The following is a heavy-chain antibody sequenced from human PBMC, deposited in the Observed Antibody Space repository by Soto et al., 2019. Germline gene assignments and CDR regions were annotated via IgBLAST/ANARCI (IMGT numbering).Heavy chain of an antibody. D-gene: IGHD1-26*01. J-gene: IGHJ4*02. Sequence: QVHLQESGPGLVKPSETLSLTCAISGGSTSSSDWWTWVRQPPGEGLEWIGEIHRDGVTTYNSSLQSLLTISLDQSMNQFSLGLTSVTAADAAVYFCAGRPEIHPRWGQGILVPVSS. CDR2: IHRDGVT. CDR3: AGRPEIHPR. CDR1: GGSTSSSDW. V-gene: IGHV4-4*02.